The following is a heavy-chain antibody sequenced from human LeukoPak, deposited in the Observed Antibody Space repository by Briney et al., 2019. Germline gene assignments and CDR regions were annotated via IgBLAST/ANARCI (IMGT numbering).Heavy chain of an antibody. Sequence: SETLFLTCTVSGDSFSSANYYWTWVRQPPGKGLEWIGSIYYSGSTYYNPSLKSRVTISVDTSKNQFSLKLSSVTAADTAVYYCARLVQGTGQPFDYWGQGTLVTVSS. CDR2: IYYSGST. CDR1: GDSFSSANYY. V-gene: IGHV4-39*01. D-gene: IGHD3-10*01. CDR3: ARLVQGTGQPFDY. J-gene: IGHJ4*02.